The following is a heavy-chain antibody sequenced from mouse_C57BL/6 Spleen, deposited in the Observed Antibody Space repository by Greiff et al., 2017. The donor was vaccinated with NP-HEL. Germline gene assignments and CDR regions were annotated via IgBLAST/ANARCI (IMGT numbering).Heavy chain of an antibody. D-gene: IGHD1-1*01. J-gene: IGHJ1*03. CDR2: ISYDGSN. CDR1: GYSITSGYY. V-gene: IGHV3-6*01. CDR3: ARGSSYEYFDV. Sequence: VQLQQSGPGLVKPSQSLSLTCSVTGYSITSGYYWNWIRQFPGNKLEWMGYISYDGSNNYNPSLKNRISITRDTSKNQFFLKLNSVTTEDTATYYCARGSSYEYFDVWGTGTTVTVSS.